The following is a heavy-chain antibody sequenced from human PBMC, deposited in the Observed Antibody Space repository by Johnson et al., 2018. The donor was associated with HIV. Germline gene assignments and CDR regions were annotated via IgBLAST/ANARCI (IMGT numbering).Heavy chain of an antibody. CDR1: GFNFDDYG. Sequence: EVQLVESGGGLVRPGGSLRLSCAPSGFNFDDYGMSWVRQAPGKGLEWVSGINWNGDRTGYADSVKGRFTISRDNAKNSLYLQMNSLRDEDTALYYCARVWSGSYYSNAFDIWGQGTMVTVSS. CDR3: ARVWSGSYYSNAFDI. D-gene: IGHD1-26*01. J-gene: IGHJ3*02. V-gene: IGHV3-20*04. CDR2: INWNGDRT.